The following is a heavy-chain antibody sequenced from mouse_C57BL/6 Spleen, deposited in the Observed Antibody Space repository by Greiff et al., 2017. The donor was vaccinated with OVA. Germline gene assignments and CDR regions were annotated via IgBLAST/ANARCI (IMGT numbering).Heavy chain of an antibody. V-gene: IGHV6-3*01. CDR1: GFTFSNYW. Sequence: DVQLVESGGGLVQPGGSMKLTCVVSGFTFSNYWINWVRQSPEKGLEWVAQIRLKSDNDATHYAESVQGRFTISRDDYYRSVYLQMNNLRAEDTGIYYCTVGFAYWGQGTLVTVSA. CDR3: TVGFAY. J-gene: IGHJ3*01. CDR2: IRLKSDNDAT.